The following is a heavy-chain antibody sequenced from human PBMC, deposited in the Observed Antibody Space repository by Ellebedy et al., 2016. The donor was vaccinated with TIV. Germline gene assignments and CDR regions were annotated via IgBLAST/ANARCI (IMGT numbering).Heavy chain of an antibody. Sequence: GGSLRLXXAASGFTFSSYWMHWVRQAPGKGLVWVSRINSDGSSTSYADSVKGRFTISRDNSKNTLYLQMNSLRAEDTAVYYCARDIYRFRHPGMDVWGQGTTVTVSS. D-gene: IGHD2/OR15-2a*01. CDR1: GFTFSSYW. J-gene: IGHJ6*02. CDR3: ARDIYRFRHPGMDV. CDR2: INSDGSST. V-gene: IGHV3-74*01.